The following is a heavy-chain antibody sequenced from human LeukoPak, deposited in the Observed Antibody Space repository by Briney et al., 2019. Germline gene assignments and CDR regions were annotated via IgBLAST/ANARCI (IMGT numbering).Heavy chain of an antibody. V-gene: IGHV4-39*01. CDR1: GGSITSSSFY. J-gene: IGHJ4*02. CDR3: ARLGIAASYY. CDR2: IYYSGST. Sequence: SETLSLTCTVSGGSITSSSFYWGWIRQSPGKGLEWIGSIYYSGSTYYNPSLKSRVTISVDTSKNQFSLKLSSVTAADTAVYYCARLGIAASYYWGQGTLVTVSS. D-gene: IGHD6-13*01.